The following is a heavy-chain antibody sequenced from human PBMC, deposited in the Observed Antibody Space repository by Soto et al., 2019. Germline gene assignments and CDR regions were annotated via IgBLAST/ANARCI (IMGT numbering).Heavy chain of an antibody. CDR3: AKALIAAAGMYDYYYGMDV. CDR1: GFTFSSYG. Sequence: QVQLVESGGGVVQPGRSLRLSCAASGFTFSSYGMHWVRQAPGKGLEWVAVISYDGSNKYYADSVKGRFTISRDNSKNTLYLQMNSLRAEDTAVYYCAKALIAAAGMYDYYYGMDVWGQGTTVTVS. J-gene: IGHJ6*02. CDR2: ISYDGSNK. D-gene: IGHD6-13*01. V-gene: IGHV3-30*18.